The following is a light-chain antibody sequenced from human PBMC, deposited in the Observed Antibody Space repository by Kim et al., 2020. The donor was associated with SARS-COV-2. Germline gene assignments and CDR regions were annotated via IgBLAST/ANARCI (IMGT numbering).Light chain of an antibody. CDR3: QQYNTNLRT. Sequence: DIQMTQSPSTLSASVGDRVTITSRASQSISIWLAWYQQKPGKAPRLLIYKTSTLESGVPSRFGGSGSGTEFTLTISSLQPDDFATYYCQQYNTNLRTFGQGTRVEIK. CDR1: QSISIW. V-gene: IGKV1-5*03. CDR2: KTS. J-gene: IGKJ1*01.